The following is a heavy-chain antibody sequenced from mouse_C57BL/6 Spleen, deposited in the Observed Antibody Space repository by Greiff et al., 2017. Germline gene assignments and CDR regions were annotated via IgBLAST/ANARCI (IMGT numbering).Heavy chain of an antibody. CDR3: ARDGIYYGNSWFAY. V-gene: IGHV1-22*01. D-gene: IGHD2-1*01. CDR2: INPNNGGT. CDR1: GYTFTDYN. J-gene: IGHJ3*01. Sequence: VQLQQSGPELVKPGASVKMSCKASGYTFTDYNMHWVKQSHGKSLEWIGYINPNNGGTSYNQKFKGKATLTVNQSSSTAYMELRSLTSEDSAVYYCARDGIYYGNSWFAYWGQGTLVTVSA.